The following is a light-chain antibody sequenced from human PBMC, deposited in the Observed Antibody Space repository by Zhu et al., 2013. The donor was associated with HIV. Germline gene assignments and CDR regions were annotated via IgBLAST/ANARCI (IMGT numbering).Light chain of an antibody. Sequence: QSVLTQPPSVSAAPGQKVTISCSGSSSNIGDNYVSWYQQVPGTAPKLLIYDNNQRPSGIPDRFSGFKSGTSATLGITGLQTGDEADYYCAAWDTSLNAGGFGGGTKLTVL. CDR2: DNN. V-gene: IGLV1-51*01. J-gene: IGLJ2*01. CDR1: SSNIGDNY. CDR3: AAWDTSLNAGG.